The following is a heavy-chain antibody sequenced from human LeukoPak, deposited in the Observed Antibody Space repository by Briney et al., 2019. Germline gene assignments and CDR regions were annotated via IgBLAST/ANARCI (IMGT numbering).Heavy chain of an antibody. J-gene: IGHJ6*02. D-gene: IGHD3-16*02. CDR1: GYTFTSYY. V-gene: IGHV1-8*01. CDR3: ARGPYDYVWGSYRYTDGGGMDV. CDR2: VNPNSGNT. Sequence: ASVKVSCKASGYTFTSYYINWVRQATGQGLEWMGWVNPNSGNTGYGQKFQGRITMTRTTSISTAYMELSGLRSEDTVVYYCARGPYDYVWGSYRYTDGGGMDVWGQGTTVTVSS.